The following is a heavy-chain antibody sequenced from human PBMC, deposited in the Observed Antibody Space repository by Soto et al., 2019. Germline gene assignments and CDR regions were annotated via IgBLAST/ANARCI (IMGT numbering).Heavy chain of an antibody. J-gene: IGHJ4*02. V-gene: IGHV4-4*08. CDR3: ARDPSLAVVSFDY. CDR1: GGSISSYY. CDR2: IYNSGST. D-gene: IGHD6-19*01. Sequence: SETLSLTCTVSGGSISSYYWSWIRQPPGKGLEWIGYIYNSGSTNYNPSLKSRVTISVDMSKNQFSLKLNSVTAADTAVYYCARDPSLAVVSFDYWGQGTLVTVSS.